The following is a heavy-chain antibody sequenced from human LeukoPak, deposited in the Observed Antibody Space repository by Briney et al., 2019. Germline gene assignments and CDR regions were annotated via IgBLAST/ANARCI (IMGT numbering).Heavy chain of an antibody. J-gene: IGHJ5*02. CDR3: AREGTSGTHLNWFDP. Sequence: KPSGTLSLTCTVSGGSISSYYWSWIRQPPGKGLEWIGHIYGSGSTNYNPSLKSRVTLSVDTSKNQFSLKLSSVTAADTAVYYCAREGTSGTHLNWFDPWGQGTLVTVSS. CDR1: GGSISSYY. V-gene: IGHV4-59*01. D-gene: IGHD1-1*01. CDR2: IYGSGST.